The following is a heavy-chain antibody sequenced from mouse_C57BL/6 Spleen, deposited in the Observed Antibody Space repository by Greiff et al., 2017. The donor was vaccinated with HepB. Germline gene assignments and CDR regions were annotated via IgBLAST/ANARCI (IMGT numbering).Heavy chain of an antibody. CDR3: ARGWLEAY. CDR2: INPNNGGT. V-gene: IGHV1-26*01. D-gene: IGHD2-3*01. CDR1: GYTFTDYY. J-gene: IGHJ3*01. Sequence: EVQLQQSGPELVKPGASVKISCKASGYTFTDYYMNWVKQSHGKSLEWIGDINPNNGGTSYNQKFKGKATLTVDKSSSTAYMELRSLTSEDSAVYYCARGWLEAYWGQGTLVTVSA.